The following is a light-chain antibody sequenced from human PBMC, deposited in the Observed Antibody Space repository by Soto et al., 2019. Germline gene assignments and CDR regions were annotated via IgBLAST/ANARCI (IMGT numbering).Light chain of an antibody. CDR2: DVS. CDR1: SSDVGGYNY. Sequence: QSALTQPASVSGSPGQSITISCTGTSSDVGGYNYVSWYQQHPGKAPKLMIYDVSIRPSGFSNRFSGSKSGNTASLTISGLQAEDEADYYCSSYTSSSTFFGTGTKVTVL. CDR3: SSYTSSSTF. J-gene: IGLJ1*01. V-gene: IGLV2-14*01.